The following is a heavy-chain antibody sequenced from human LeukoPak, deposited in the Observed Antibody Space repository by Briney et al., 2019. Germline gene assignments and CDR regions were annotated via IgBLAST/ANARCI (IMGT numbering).Heavy chain of an antibody. CDR1: GGTFSSYA. J-gene: IGHJ6*03. D-gene: IGHD6-19*01. V-gene: IGHV1-69*13. Sequence: ASVKVSCKASGGTFSSYAISWVRQAPGQGLEWMGGIIPIFGTANYAQKFQGRVTITADESTSTAYMELSSLRSEDTAVYHCARDRIAVAGHPVYYYMDVWGKGTTVTVSS. CDR2: IIPIFGTA. CDR3: ARDRIAVAGHPVYYYMDV.